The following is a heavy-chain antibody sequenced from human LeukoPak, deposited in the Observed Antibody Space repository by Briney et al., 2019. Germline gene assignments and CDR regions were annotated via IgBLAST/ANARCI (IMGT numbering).Heavy chain of an antibody. CDR2: ISASDGTT. Sequence: SVKVSCKASGCSFSIYGITWARQAPGQGLEYLGWISASDGTTNYAQKVQDRVTMTTDTSTSTAYLELRSLSSEDTAVYYCARCGAAVTTHFSHWGQGTLVTVSS. V-gene: IGHV1-18*01. D-gene: IGHD4-17*01. CDR3: ARCGAAVTTHFSH. CDR1: GCSFSIYG. J-gene: IGHJ4*02.